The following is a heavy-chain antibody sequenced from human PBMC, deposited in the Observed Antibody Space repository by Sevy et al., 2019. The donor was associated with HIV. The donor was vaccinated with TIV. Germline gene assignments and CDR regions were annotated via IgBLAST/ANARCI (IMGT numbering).Heavy chain of an antibody. CDR1: GFTFSSYA. D-gene: IGHD1-26*01. Sequence: GGSLRLSCAASGFTFSSYAMSWVRQAPGKGLEWVSAISGSSGSTYYADSVKGRFTISRDNSKNTLYLQMNSLRAEDTAVYYCAKTLVGAPTGGFQHWGQGTLVTVSS. V-gene: IGHV3-23*01. J-gene: IGHJ1*01. CDR2: ISGSSGST. CDR3: AKTLVGAPTGGFQH.